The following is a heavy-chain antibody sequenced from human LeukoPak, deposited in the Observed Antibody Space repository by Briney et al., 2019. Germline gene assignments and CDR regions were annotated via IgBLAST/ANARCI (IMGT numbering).Heavy chain of an antibody. J-gene: IGHJ4*02. Sequence: AASVKVSCKASGYTFTGYYMHWVRQAPGQGLEWMGWINPNSGGTNYARKFQGRVTMTRDTSISTAYMELSRLRSDDTAVYYCARDYGDYPRTVGYWGQGTLVTVSS. V-gene: IGHV1-2*02. D-gene: IGHD4-17*01. CDR1: GYTFTGYY. CDR3: ARDYGDYPRTVGY. CDR2: INPNSGGT.